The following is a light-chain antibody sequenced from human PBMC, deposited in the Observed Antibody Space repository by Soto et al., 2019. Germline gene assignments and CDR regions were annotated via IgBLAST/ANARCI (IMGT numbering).Light chain of an antibody. CDR1: QSVSSN. Sequence: EIAMTQSPATLSVSPGERATLSCRASQSVSSNLAWYQQKPGQAPRLLIYGASSRATGIPARFSGSGSGTEFTLTISSLQSEDFAVYYCQQFHDWPRTFGQGTKVDIK. V-gene: IGKV3-15*01. J-gene: IGKJ1*01. CDR2: GAS. CDR3: QQFHDWPRT.